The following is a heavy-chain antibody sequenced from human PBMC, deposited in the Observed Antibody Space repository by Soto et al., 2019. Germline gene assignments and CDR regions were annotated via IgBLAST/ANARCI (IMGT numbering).Heavy chain of an antibody. CDR2: IYYSGST. D-gene: IGHD6-6*01. Sequence: QLQLQESGPGLVKPSETLSLTCTVSGGSISSSSYYWGWIRQPPGKGLEWIGSIYYSGSTYYNPSLKSRVTISVDTSKNQFSLKLSSVTAADTAVYYCARWFSGSSSAAFDYWGQGTLVTVSS. CDR1: GGSISSSSYY. V-gene: IGHV4-39*01. J-gene: IGHJ4*02. CDR3: ARWFSGSSSAAFDY.